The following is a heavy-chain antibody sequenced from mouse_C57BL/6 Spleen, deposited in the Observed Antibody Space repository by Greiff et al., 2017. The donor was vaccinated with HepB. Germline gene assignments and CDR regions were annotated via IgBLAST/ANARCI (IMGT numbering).Heavy chain of an antibody. V-gene: IGHV3-6*01. CDR2: ISYDGSN. D-gene: IGHD3-3*01. J-gene: IGHJ2*01. Sequence: ESGPGLVKPSQSLSLTCSVTGYSITSGYYWNWIRQFPGNKLEWMGYISYDGSNNYNPSLKNRISITRDTSKNQFFLKLNSVTTEDTATYYCAREGTFYYFDYWGQGTTLTVSS. CDR1: GYSITSGYY. CDR3: AREGTFYYFDY.